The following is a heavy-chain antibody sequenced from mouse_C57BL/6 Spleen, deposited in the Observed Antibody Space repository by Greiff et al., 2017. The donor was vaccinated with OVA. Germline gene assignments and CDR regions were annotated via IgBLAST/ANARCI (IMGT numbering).Heavy chain of an antibody. V-gene: IGHV10-1*01. J-gene: IGHJ4*01. CDR3: VSLYDGYPFYAMDY. D-gene: IGHD2-3*01. CDR1: GFSFNTYA. CDR2: IRSKSNNYAT. Sequence: EVMLVESGGGLVQPKGSLKLSCAASGFSFNTYAMNWVRQAPGKGLEWVARIRSKSNNYATYYADSVKDRFTISRDDSESMLYLQMNNLKTEDTAMYYCVSLYDGYPFYAMDYWGQGTSVTVSS.